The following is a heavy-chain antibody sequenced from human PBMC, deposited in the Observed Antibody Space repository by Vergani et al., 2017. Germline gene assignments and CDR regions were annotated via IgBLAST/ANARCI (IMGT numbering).Heavy chain of an antibody. CDR3: AREWVRGVISAHYFDY. J-gene: IGHJ4*02. D-gene: IGHD3-10*01. CDR2: ISSSRTI. CDR1: GFTFSSYS. Sequence: EVQLVESGGGLVQPGGSLRLSCAASGFTFSSYSMNWVRQAPGKGLEWVSYISSSRTIYYADSVKGRFTISRDKAKNSLFLQMNSLRAEDTAVYYCAREWVRGVISAHYFDYWGQGTLVTVSS. V-gene: IGHV3-48*01.